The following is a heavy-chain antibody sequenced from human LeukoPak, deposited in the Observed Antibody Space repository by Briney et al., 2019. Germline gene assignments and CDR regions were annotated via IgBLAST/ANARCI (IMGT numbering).Heavy chain of an antibody. CDR2: INHSGST. Sequence: PSETLSLTCAVYGGSFSGYYWSWIRQPPGKGLEWIGEINHSGSTNYNPSLKSRVTISVDTSKNHFSLKLSSVTAADTAVYYCAKSITMVRGVHDYWGQGTLVTVSS. V-gene: IGHV4-34*01. J-gene: IGHJ4*02. D-gene: IGHD3-10*01. CDR1: GGSFSGYY. CDR3: AKSITMVRGVHDY.